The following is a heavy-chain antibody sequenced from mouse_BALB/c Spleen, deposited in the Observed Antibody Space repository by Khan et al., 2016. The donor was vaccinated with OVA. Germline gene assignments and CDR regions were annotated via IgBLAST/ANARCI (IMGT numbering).Heavy chain of an antibody. V-gene: IGHV2-3*01. CDR2: IWGDGST. D-gene: IGHD2-14*01. CDR3: VKLYYYRYLYFDY. J-gene: IGHJ2*01. CDR1: GFSLKNYG. Sequence: QVQLKQSGPGLAAPSQSLSITCTVSGFSLKNYGVSWVRQPPGKGLGWLGVIWGDGSTNYHSALISRLSIRNDNSKSQVFLNLNSLQIDDTATYYCVKLYYYRYLYFDYWGQGTTLTVSS.